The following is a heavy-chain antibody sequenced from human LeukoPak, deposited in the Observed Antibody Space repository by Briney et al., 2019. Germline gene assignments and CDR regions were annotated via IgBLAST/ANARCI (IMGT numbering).Heavy chain of an antibody. CDR1: GCTITNNY. D-gene: IGHD6-19*01. Sequence: GGSLRLSCAASGCTITNNYISWVRQAPGKGLEWVSVIYSGGSTYYGDSVKGRFTMSSDDSKNTLYLQMNSLRVEDTAVYYCARDPYSSGWYRWFDPWGQGTLVTVSS. V-gene: IGHV3-66*02. J-gene: IGHJ5*02. CDR2: IYSGGST. CDR3: ARDPYSSGWYRWFDP.